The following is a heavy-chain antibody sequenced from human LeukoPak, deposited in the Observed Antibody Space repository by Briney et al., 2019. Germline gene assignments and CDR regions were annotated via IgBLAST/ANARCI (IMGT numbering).Heavy chain of an antibody. CDR1: GFTFSSYS. J-gene: IGHJ4*02. Sequence: PGGSLRLSCAASGFTFSSYSMNWVRQAPGKGLEWVAVISYDGSNKYYADSVKGRFTISRDSSKNTLYLQMSSLRAEDAAVYYCARTPPTDCSSTSCPLDYWGQGTLVTVSS. V-gene: IGHV3-30*03. D-gene: IGHD2-2*01. CDR3: ARTPPTDCSSTSCPLDY. CDR2: ISYDGSNK.